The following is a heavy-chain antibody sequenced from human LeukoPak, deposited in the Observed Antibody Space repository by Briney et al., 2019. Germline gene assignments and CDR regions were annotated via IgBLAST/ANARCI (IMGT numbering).Heavy chain of an antibody. J-gene: IGHJ5*02. CDR1: GFSLSTSGVG. CDR3: AHLGGSSWYGSNWFDP. Sequence: SGPTLVNPTQTLTLTCTFSGFSLSTSGVGVGWIRQPPGKALEWLALIYWNDDKRYSPSLKSRLTITKDTSKNQVVLTMTNMDPVDTATYYCAHLGGSSWYGSNWFDPWGQGTLVTVSS. V-gene: IGHV2-5*01. CDR2: IYWNDDK. D-gene: IGHD6-13*01.